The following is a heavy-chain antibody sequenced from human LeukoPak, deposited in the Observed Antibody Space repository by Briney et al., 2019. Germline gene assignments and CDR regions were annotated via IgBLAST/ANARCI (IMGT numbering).Heavy chain of an antibody. CDR1: GGSISSYY. D-gene: IGHD5-18*01. CDR3: ARHPGRKQHFDY. Sequence: SETLSLTCTVSGGSISSYYWSWIRQPPGKGLEWIGYIYYSGSTNYNPSLKSRVTISVDTSKNQFSLKLSSVTAADTAVYYCARHPGRKQHFDYWGQGTLVTVSS. CDR2: IYYSGST. V-gene: IGHV4-59*08. J-gene: IGHJ4*02.